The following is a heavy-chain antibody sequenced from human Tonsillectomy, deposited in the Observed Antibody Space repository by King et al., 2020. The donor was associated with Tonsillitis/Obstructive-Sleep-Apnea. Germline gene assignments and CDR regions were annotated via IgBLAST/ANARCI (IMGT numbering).Heavy chain of an antibody. Sequence: QLQESGPGLVKPSETLSLTCTVSGGSISSSSYYWGWIRQPPGKGLEWIGSIYYSGSTYYNPSLKSRVTISVDTSKNQFSLKLSSVTAADTAVYYCARHVRYCSGGSCFMTGFDYWGQGTLVTVSS. D-gene: IGHD2-15*01. CDR3: ARHVRYCSGGSCFMTGFDY. J-gene: IGHJ4*02. CDR2: IYYSGST. V-gene: IGHV4-39*01. CDR1: GGSISSSSYY.